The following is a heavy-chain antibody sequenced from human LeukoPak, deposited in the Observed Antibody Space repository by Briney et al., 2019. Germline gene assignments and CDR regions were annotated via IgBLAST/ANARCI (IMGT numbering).Heavy chain of an antibody. J-gene: IGHJ4*02. CDR1: GGSISSNY. V-gene: IGHV4-4*07. CDR3: ARAAEYSSGWYLFDY. D-gene: IGHD6-19*01. CDR2: TYTSGST. Sequence: PSETLSLTCTVSGGSISSNYWSWIRQPAGKGLEWIGRTYTSGSTNYSPPLKSRVTLSVDTSRNQFSLRLSSVTAADTAMYYCARAAEYSSGWYLFDYWGQGTLVTVSA.